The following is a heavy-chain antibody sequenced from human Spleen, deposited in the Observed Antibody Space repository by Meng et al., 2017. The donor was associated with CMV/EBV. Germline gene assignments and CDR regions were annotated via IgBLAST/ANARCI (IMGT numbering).Heavy chain of an antibody. J-gene: IGHJ6*02. CDR2: INHSGST. CDR3: ARGAHDYSNYHYYYYGMDV. CDR1: GGSFSGYY. D-gene: IGHD4-11*01. V-gene: IGHV4-34*01. Sequence: SETLSLTCAVYGGSFSGYYWSWIRQPPVKGLEWIGEINHSGSTNYNPSLKSRVTISVDTSKNQFSLKLSSVTAADTAVYYCARGAHDYSNYHYYYYGMDVWGQGTTVTVSS.